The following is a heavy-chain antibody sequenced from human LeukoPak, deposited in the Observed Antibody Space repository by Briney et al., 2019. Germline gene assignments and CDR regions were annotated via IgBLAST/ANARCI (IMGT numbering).Heavy chain of an antibody. CDR1: GFSFNAYW. D-gene: IGHD5-12*01. Sequence: PGGSLRLSCAASGFSFNAYWMAWVRQAPGTGLEWVANINPAGSETFHVDPVEGRFSISRDHAKNLVYLQMNSLRAEDTAVYYCATFGLVAALDLWGQGTLVTVSS. V-gene: IGHV3-7*01. CDR2: INPAGSET. J-gene: IGHJ4*02. CDR3: ATFGLVAALDL.